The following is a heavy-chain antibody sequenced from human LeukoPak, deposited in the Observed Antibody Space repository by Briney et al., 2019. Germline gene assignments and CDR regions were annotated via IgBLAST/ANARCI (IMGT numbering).Heavy chain of an antibody. CDR3: AKPITVSGATDGFDI. CDR2: IKQDGNEK. D-gene: IGHD3-3*01. Sequence: PGGSLRLXCAASGFTCSSYGMHWVRQAPGKGLEWVANIKQDGNEKYYVGSVKGRFTISRDNAKNSLYLQMNSLRVEDTAVYCCAKPITVSGATDGFDIWGQGTMVTVSS. CDR1: GFTCSSYG. V-gene: IGHV3-7*01. J-gene: IGHJ3*02.